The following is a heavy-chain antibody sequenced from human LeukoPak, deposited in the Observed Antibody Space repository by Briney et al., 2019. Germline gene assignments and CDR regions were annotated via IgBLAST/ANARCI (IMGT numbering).Heavy chain of an antibody. CDR1: GYTFTSYY. J-gene: IGHJ5*02. CDR3: ARGAVVVPAITNWFEP. D-gene: IGHD2-2*01. Sequence: WALVKVSCKASGYTFTSYYMHWVRQAPGQGLEWMGIINPSGGSTSYAQKFQGRVTMTRDMSTGTVYMELSSLRSEDTAVYYCARGAVVVPAITNWFEPWGQGTLVTVSS. V-gene: IGHV1-46*01. CDR2: INPSGGST.